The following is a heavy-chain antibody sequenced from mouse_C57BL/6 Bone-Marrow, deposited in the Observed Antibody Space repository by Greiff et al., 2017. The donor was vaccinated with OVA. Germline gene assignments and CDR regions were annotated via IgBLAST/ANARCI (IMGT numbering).Heavy chain of an antibody. V-gene: IGHV1-81*01. CDR1: GYTFTSYG. J-gene: IGHJ3*01. D-gene: IGHD1-1*01. CDR3: ARSLLREGAWFAY. Sequence: QVQLQQSGAELARPGASVKLSCKASGYTFTSYGISWVKQRTGQGLEWIGEIYPRSGNTYYNEKFKGKATLTADKSSSTAYMELRSLTSEDSAVYFCARSLLREGAWFAYWAKGLWSLSLQ. CDR2: IYPRSGNT.